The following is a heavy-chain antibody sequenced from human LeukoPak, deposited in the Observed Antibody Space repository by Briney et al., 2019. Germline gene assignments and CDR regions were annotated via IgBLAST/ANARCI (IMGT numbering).Heavy chain of an antibody. J-gene: IGHJ4*02. CDR3: ARDEVTPGYCSGGSCRVGYYDSSGYYY. CDR1: GYTFTSYG. D-gene: IGHD2-15*01. V-gene: IGHV1-18*01. CDR2: ISAYNGNT. Sequence: ASVKVSCKASGYTFTSYGISWVRQAPGQGLEWMGWISAYNGNTNYAQKLQGRVTMTTDTSTSTAYMELRSLRSDDTAVYYCARDEVTPGYCSGGSCRVGYYDSSGYYYWGQGTLVTVSS.